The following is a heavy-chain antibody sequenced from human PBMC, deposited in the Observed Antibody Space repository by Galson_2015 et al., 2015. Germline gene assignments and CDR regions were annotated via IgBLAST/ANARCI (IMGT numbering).Heavy chain of an antibody. V-gene: IGHV3-53*01. J-gene: IGHJ4*02. CDR2: IYRGGNS. D-gene: IGHD3-10*01. CDR3: ARNGFGEFYFDY. Sequence: SLRLSCAASGFTVTSNYMSWVRRAPGKGLEWVSVIYRGGNSYYADSVKGRFTISRDSSTNTLFLQMTNLRGEDTAVYYCARNGFGEFYFDYWGQGALVTVSS. CDR1: GFTVTSNY.